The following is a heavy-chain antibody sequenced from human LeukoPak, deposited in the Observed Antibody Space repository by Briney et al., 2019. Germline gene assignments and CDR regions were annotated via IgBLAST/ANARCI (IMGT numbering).Heavy chain of an antibody. Sequence: SETLSLTCTVSGGSISSFYWSWIRQPPGKGLEWIGYIYYTGSTNYNSSLKSRVTISVDTSKNQFSLKLSSVTAADAAVYYCARGYSYGSLGVRWFDPWGQGTLVTVSS. D-gene: IGHD5-18*01. CDR3: ARGYSYGSLGVRWFDP. CDR1: GGSISSFY. V-gene: IGHV4-59*12. CDR2: IYYTGST. J-gene: IGHJ5*02.